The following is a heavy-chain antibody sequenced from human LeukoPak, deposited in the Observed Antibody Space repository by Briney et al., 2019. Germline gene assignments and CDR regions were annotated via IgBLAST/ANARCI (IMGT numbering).Heavy chain of an antibody. CDR3: AREDISRSSSPFDP. J-gene: IGHJ5*02. Sequence: PSETLSLTCTVSGGSIRSYYWNWIRQPPGKGLEWIGYIYYSGSINYNPSLKSRVTISLDTSEKQFSLNLSSVTAADSAVYYCAREDISRSSSPFDPWGPGTLVTVSS. CDR2: IYYSGSI. D-gene: IGHD6-13*01. V-gene: IGHV4-59*01. CDR1: GGSIRSYY.